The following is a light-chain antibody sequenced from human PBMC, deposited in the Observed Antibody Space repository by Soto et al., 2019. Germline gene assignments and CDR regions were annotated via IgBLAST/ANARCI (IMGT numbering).Light chain of an antibody. CDR1: QSVSSNY. Sequence: EIVLTQSPGTLSLSPGERATLSSRASQSVSSNYLAWYQQKPGQAPRLLIYGASSRATGIPDRFSGSGSGTDFTLTIRRLEPEDFAVYSCQQYGSSPRTFGQGTKVEIK. CDR2: GAS. J-gene: IGKJ1*01. V-gene: IGKV3-20*01. CDR3: QQYGSSPRT.